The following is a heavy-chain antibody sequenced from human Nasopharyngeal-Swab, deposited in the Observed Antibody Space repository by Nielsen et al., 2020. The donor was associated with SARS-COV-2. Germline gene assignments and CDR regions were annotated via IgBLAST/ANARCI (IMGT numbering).Heavy chain of an antibody. CDR2: INHSGGT. D-gene: IGHD6-6*01. CDR3: ATESVGWYSTSDEYFQH. J-gene: IGHJ1*01. CDR1: GGSFSGYY. Sequence: PETLSLTCVVYGGSFSGYYWSWIRQPPGKGLEWIGEINHSGGTNYNPSLKSRVTISVDTSKNQFSLKLSTVTAADTAVYYCATESVGWYSTSDEYFQHWGHGTLVTVSS. V-gene: IGHV4-34*01.